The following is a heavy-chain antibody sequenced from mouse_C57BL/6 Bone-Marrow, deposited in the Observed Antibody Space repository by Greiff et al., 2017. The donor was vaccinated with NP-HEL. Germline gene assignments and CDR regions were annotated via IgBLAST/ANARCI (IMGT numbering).Heavy chain of an antibody. Sequence: VQLQQSGPELVKPGASVKIPCKASGYTFTDYNMDWVKQSHGKSLEWIGDINPNNGGTIYNQKFKGKATLTVDKSSSTAYMELRSLTSEDTAVYYCARKGYGISYCAMDYWGQGTSVTVSS. V-gene: IGHV1-18*01. CDR2: INPNNGGT. CDR3: ARKGYGISYCAMDY. J-gene: IGHJ4*01. D-gene: IGHD1-1*01. CDR1: GYTFTDYN.